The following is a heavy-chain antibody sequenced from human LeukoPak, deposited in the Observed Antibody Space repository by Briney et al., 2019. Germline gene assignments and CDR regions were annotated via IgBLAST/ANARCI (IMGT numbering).Heavy chain of an antibody. CDR2: ISASGGST. J-gene: IGHJ6*03. CDR1: GFTLSSYA. Sequence: GGSLRLSCAASGFTLSSYAMSWVRRAPGKGLEWVSSISASGGSTNYADSVKGRFTISRDNYKNTVYLQMNSLRAEDTAVYYCAKVMKGSEGLTMVRGVIIKTAGLYYMDVWGKGTTVTVSS. D-gene: IGHD3-10*01. CDR3: AKVMKGSEGLTMVRGVIIKTAGLYYMDV. V-gene: IGHV3-23*01.